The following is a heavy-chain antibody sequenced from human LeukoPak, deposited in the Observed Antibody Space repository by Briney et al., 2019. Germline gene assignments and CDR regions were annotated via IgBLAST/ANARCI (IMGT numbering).Heavy chain of an antibody. CDR1: SYSISSGYY. CDR3: AREGSGIAAAGHFDY. J-gene: IGHJ4*02. D-gene: IGHD6-13*01. V-gene: IGHV4-38-2*02. Sequence: SETLSLTCTVSSYSISSGYYWGWIRQPPGKGLEWIGSIYHSGSTYYNPSLKSRVTISVDTSKNQFSLKLSSVTAADTAVYYCAREGSGIAAAGHFDYWGQGTLVTVSS. CDR2: IYHSGST.